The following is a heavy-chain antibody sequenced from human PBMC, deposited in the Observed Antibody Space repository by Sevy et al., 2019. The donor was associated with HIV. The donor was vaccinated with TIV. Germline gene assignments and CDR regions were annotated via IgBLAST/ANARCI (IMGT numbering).Heavy chain of an antibody. CDR1: GFTFSSYG. CDR3: AKGDGAYYYDSSGYYETFDY. J-gene: IGHJ4*02. V-gene: IGHV3-30*18. Sequence: GGSLRLSCAASGFTFSSYGMHWVRQAPGKGLEWVAVISYDGSNKYYADSVKGRFTISRDNSKNTLYLQMNSLRAEDTAVYYCAKGDGAYYYDSSGYYETFDYWGQGTLVTVSS. CDR2: ISYDGSNK. D-gene: IGHD3-22*01.